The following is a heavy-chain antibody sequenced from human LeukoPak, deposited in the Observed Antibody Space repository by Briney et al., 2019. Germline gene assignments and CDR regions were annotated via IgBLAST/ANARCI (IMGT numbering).Heavy chain of an antibody. Sequence: ASVKVSCKASGYTFTGYCMHWVRQAPGQGPEWMGWINPNSGGTNYAQKFQGRVTMTRDTSISTAYMELSRLRSDDTAVYYCARGAGRWSTDTTYSNYWGQGTLVTVSS. V-gene: IGHV1-2*02. D-gene: IGHD1-26*01. J-gene: IGHJ4*02. CDR3: ARGAGRWSTDTTYSNY. CDR1: GYTFTGYC. CDR2: INPNSGGT.